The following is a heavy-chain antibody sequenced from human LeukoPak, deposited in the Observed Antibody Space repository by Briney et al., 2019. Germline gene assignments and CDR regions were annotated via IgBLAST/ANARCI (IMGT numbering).Heavy chain of an antibody. CDR2: ISAYNGNT. J-gene: IGHJ4*02. CDR1: GYTFTSYG. Sequence: ASVKVSCKASGYTFTSYGISWVRQAPGQGLEWMGWISAYNGNTNYAQKLLGRVTMTTDTSTSTAYMELRSLRSDDTAVYYCARDAWYYDSSGYYYGYWGQGTLVTVSS. V-gene: IGHV1-18*01. CDR3: ARDAWYYDSSGYYYGY. D-gene: IGHD3-22*01.